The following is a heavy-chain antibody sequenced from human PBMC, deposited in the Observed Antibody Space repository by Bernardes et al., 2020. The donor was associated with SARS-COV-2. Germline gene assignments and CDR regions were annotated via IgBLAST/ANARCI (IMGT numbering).Heavy chain of an antibody. CDR3: ASTSPYYYDSSGYYLNYYGMDV. CDR1: GGSISSHY. V-gene: IGHV4-59*11. CDR2: IYYSGST. D-gene: IGHD3-22*01. J-gene: IGHJ6*02. Sequence: SETLSLTCTVSGGSISSHYWSWIRQPPGKGLEWIGYIYYSGSTNYNPSLKSRVTISLDTSKNQFSLKLSSVTAADTAVYYCASTSPYYYDSSGYYLNYYGMDVWGQGTTVTVSS.